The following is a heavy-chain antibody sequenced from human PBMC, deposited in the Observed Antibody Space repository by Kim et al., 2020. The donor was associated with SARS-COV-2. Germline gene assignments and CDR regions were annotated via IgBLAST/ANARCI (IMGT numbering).Heavy chain of an antibody. D-gene: IGHD4-17*01. J-gene: IGHJ6*02. V-gene: IGHV4-59*01. CDR3: ARAGTVTSYYYYYGMDV. Sequence: SETLSLTCTVSGGSISSYYWSWIRQPPGKGLEWIGYIYYSGSTNYNPSLKSRVTISVDTSKNQFSLKLSSVTAADTAVYYCARAGTVTSYYYYYGMDVWGQGTTVTVSS. CDR2: IYYSGST. CDR1: GGSISSYY.